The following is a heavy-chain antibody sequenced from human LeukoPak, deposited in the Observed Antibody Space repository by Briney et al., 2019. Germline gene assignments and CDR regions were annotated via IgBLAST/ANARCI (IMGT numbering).Heavy chain of an antibody. CDR1: GGSISSDSYY. J-gene: IGHJ5*02. Sequence: PSETLSLTCTVSGGSISSDSYYWGWIRQPPGKGLEWIGTIYYSGSTYYNPSLRSPVTISVDTSKNQFSLKLNSVTAADTAVYYCARRFADFRFDPWGQGTLVTVSS. CDR3: ARRFADFRFDP. D-gene: IGHD3-3*01. V-gene: IGHV4-39*01. CDR2: IYYSGST.